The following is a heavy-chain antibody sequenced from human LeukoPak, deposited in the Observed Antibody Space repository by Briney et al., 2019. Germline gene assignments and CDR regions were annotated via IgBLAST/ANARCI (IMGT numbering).Heavy chain of an antibody. Sequence: SETLSLTCTVSGGSITDYYWSWLRQPPGKGLEWIGHIYYRGNTNYNPSLKSRVTISVDASKIHFSLRLRSVAAADMAVYYCARSLYRATAGADFDFWGQGTRVTVSS. D-gene: IGHD6-13*01. CDR1: GGSITDYY. CDR2: IYYRGNT. CDR3: ARSLYRATAGADFDF. V-gene: IGHV4-59*01. J-gene: IGHJ4*02.